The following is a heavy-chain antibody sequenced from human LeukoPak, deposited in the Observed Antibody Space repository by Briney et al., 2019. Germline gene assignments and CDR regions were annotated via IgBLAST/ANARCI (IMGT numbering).Heavy chain of an antibody. CDR3: ARVVVLSGYDYLDY. D-gene: IGHD5-12*01. CDR2: IYASGDT. CDR1: GLTVSSNY. V-gene: IGHV3-53*01. J-gene: IGHJ4*02. Sequence: GGSLRLSCAASGLTVSSNYMTWVRQAPGKGLEWVSIIYASGDTYYADFVKGRFTISRDNSKNMAYLQVNSLRADDTAVYYCARVVVLSGYDYLDYWGQGTLVTVSS.